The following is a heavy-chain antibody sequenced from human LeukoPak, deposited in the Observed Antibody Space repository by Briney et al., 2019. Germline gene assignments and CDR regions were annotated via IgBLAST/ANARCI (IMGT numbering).Heavy chain of an antibody. J-gene: IGHJ4*02. CDR1: GGSISSSSYY. CDR3: VRGSTLRHYQY. Sequence: KPSETLSLTCTVSGGSISSSSYYWGWIRRPPGKGLEWIVSIYYSGSTYSNPSLKSRVSVYVDTSKNQFSLKLSSVTAADTAVYYCVRGSTLRHYQYWGQGTLVTVSS. CDR2: IYYSGST. D-gene: IGHD3-16*01. V-gene: IGHV4-39*01.